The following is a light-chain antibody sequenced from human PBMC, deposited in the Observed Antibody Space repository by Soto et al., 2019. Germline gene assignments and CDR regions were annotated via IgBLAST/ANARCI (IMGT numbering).Light chain of an antibody. CDR2: AAS. V-gene: IGKV1-27*01. CDR1: QGISNY. CDR3: QEYNSAHTGGT. J-gene: IGKJ3*01. Sequence: DIQMTQSPSSLSASVGDRVTITCRASQGISNYLAWYQQKPGKVPKLLIYAASTLQSGVPSRFSGSGSGTDFTLTISSLQPEDVATCYCQEYNSAHTGGTFGPGTKVDIK.